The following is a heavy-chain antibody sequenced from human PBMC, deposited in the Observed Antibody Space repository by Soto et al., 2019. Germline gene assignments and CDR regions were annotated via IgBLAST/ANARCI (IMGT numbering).Heavy chain of an antibody. D-gene: IGHD3-3*01. V-gene: IGHV4-59*01. J-gene: IGHJ4*02. Sequence: KPSETLSLTCTVSGGSISSYYWSWIRQPPGKGLEWIGYIYYSGSTNYNPSLKSRVTISVDTSKNQFSLKLSSVTAADTAVYYCARVNPPNRDFWSGYYTGPKGYFDYWGQGTLVTVSS. CDR3: ARVNPPNRDFWSGYYTGPKGYFDY. CDR2: IYYSGST. CDR1: GGSISSYY.